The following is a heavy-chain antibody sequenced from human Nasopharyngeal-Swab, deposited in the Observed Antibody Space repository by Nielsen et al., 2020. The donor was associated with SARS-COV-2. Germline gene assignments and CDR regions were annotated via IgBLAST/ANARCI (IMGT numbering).Heavy chain of an antibody. V-gene: IGHV4-31*03. D-gene: IGHD3-3*01. CDR2: IYYSGST. J-gene: IGHJ4*02. Sequence: SETLSLTCTVSGGSISSGGYYWSWIRQHQGKGLAWIGYIYYSGSTYYNPSLKSRVTISVDTSKNQFSLKLSSVTAADTAVYYCARGLSRFLEWFPFDYWGQGTLVTVSS. CDR3: ARGLSRFLEWFPFDY. CDR1: GGSISSGGYY.